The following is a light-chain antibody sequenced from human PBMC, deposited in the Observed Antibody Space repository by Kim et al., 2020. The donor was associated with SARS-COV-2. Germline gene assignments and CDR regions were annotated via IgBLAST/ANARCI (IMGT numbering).Light chain of an antibody. CDR1: SLRTYY. V-gene: IGLV3-19*01. CDR3: NSRDSSGNLYG. J-gene: IGLJ1*01. CDR2: GKN. Sequence: SSELTQDPAVSVALGQTVSFTCQGDSLRTYYAGWYQQKPGQAPVLVIYGKNNRPSGIPDRFSGSSSGDTASLTITGAQAEDEADYYCNSRDSSGNLYGFG.